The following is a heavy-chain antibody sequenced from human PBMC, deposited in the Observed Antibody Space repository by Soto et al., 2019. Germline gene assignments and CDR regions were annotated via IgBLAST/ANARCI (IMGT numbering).Heavy chain of an antibody. Sequence: GGSLRLSCAASGFTFSSYAMSWVRQAPGKGLEWVSAISGSGGSTYYADSVKGRFTISRDNSKNTLYLQMNSLRAEDTAVYYCAKRTYGSGDYGMDVWGQGATVTVSS. D-gene: IGHD3-10*01. V-gene: IGHV3-23*01. CDR3: AKRTYGSGDYGMDV. CDR2: ISGSGGST. J-gene: IGHJ6*02. CDR1: GFTFSSYA.